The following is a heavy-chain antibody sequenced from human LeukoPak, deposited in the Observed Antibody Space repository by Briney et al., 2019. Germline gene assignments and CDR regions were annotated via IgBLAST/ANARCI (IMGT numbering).Heavy chain of an antibody. V-gene: IGHV3-53*01. D-gene: IGHD6-13*01. Sequence: PGGPLRLSCAASGSIVSSNHMNWVRQAPGKGLEWVSVIYSGGKTFYADSVKGRFTISRDNSENTLYLQVNSLRAEDTAVYYCARSYSSSPLGYWGQGTLVTVSS. CDR2: IYSGGKT. CDR3: ARSYSSSPLGY. J-gene: IGHJ4*02. CDR1: GSIVSSNH.